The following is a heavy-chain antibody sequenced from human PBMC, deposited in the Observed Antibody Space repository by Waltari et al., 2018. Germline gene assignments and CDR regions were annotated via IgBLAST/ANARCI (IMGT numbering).Heavy chain of an antibody. J-gene: IGHJ4*02. Sequence: QVQLQQWGAGLLKPSETLSLTCAVYGGSFSGYYWSWIRQPPGKGLEWIGEINHSGSTDYNPSRKSRVTISVDTSKNQFSLKLSSVTAADTAVYYCARGPRNTMVRGVGIMGPDYWGQGTLVTVSS. CDR3: ARGPRNTMVRGVGIMGPDY. D-gene: IGHD3-10*01. V-gene: IGHV4-34*01. CDR2: INHSGST. CDR1: GGSFSGYY.